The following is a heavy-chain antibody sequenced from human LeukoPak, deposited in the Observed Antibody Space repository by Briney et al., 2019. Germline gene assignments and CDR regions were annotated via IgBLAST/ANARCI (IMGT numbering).Heavy chain of an antibody. J-gene: IGHJ5*02. CDR1: GYTFTSYA. Sequence: GASVKVSCKASGYTFTSYAMNWVRQAPGQGLEWMGWINTNTGNPTYAQGFTGRFVFSLDTSVSTAYLQISSLKAEDTAVYYCARDPYPLPDDSSGYYFSNWFDPWGQGTLFTVSS. CDR2: INTNTGNP. CDR3: ARDPYPLPDDSSGYYFSNWFDP. V-gene: IGHV7-4-1*02. D-gene: IGHD3-22*01.